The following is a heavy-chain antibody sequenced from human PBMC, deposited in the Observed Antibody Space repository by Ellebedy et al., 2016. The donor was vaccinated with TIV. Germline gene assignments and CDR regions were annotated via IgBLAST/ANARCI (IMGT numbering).Heavy chain of an antibody. J-gene: IGHJ3*02. CDR1: GFRFSDYY. V-gene: IGHV4-59*01. CDR3: ARGTGSYRSGAFGI. CDR2: IFYSGST. Sequence: MPGGSLRLSCAASGFRFSDYYMTWIRQPPGKGLEWLGYIFYSGSTNSNPSLKSRVTISVDSSKSQFSLKLSSVTAADTAVYYCARGTGSYRSGAFGIWGQGTVVTVSS. D-gene: IGHD1-26*01.